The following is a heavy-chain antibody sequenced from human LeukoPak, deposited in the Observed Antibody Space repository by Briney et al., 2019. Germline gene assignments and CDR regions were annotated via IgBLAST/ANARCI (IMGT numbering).Heavy chain of an antibody. CDR3: ARDLYNDYDAFDI. CDR2: INPSGGST. V-gene: IGHV1-46*01. Sequence: ASVKVSCKASGYTFTGYYMHWVRQAPGQGLEWMGIINPSGGSTSYAQKFQGRVTMTRDMSTSTVYMELSSLRSEDTAVYYCARDLYNDYDAFDIWGQGTMVTVS. CDR1: GYTFTGYY. J-gene: IGHJ3*02. D-gene: IGHD3-16*01.